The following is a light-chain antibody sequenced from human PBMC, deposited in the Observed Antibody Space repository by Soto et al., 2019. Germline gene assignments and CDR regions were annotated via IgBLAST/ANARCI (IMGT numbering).Light chain of an antibody. Sequence: DIQMTQSPSALSASLGDRVTITCRASQTISTYLNWYQQNPGKAPKLLIYAASSLQSGVPSRFSGSGSGTDFTLTIISLQPEDFATYYCQQSSNIPYTFGQGTKLEIK. CDR3: QQSSNIPYT. CDR2: AAS. CDR1: QTISTY. V-gene: IGKV1-39*01. J-gene: IGKJ2*01.